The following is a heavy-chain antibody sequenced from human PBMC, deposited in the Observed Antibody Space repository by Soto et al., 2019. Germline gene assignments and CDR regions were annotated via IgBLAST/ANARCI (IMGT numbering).Heavy chain of an antibody. J-gene: IGHJ4*02. CDR2: IYYSGST. CDR3: ARRGLYYYDSSGYYGGTFRY. CDR1: GGSISSSSYY. D-gene: IGHD3-22*01. V-gene: IGHV4-39*01. Sequence: QLQLQESGPGLVKPSETLSLTCTVSGGSISSSSYYWGWIRQPPGKGLEWIGSIYYSGSTYYNPSLKSRVTISVDTSKNQFSLKLSSVTAADTAVYYCARRGLYYYDSSGYYGGTFRYSGQGTLVTVSS.